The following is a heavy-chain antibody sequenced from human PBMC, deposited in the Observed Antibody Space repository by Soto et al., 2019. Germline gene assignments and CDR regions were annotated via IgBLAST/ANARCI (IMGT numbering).Heavy chain of an antibody. Sequence: SETLSLTCTVSGGSISSSSYYWGWIRQPPGKGLEWIGSIYYSGSTYYNPSLKSRVTISVDTSKNQFSLKLSSVTAADTAVYYCARHGLRYFDWFNWFDPWGQGTLVTVSS. D-gene: IGHD3-9*01. V-gene: IGHV4-39*01. CDR3: ARHGLRYFDWFNWFDP. CDR1: GGSISSSSYY. J-gene: IGHJ5*02. CDR2: IYYSGST.